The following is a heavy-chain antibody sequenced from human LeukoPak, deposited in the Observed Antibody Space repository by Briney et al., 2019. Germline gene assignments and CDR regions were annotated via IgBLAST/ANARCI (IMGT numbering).Heavy chain of an antibody. D-gene: IGHD3-22*01. CDR3: AKDVVVPTYYYDSSGY. V-gene: IGHV3-23*01. CDR1: GFTFSSYA. CDR2: ISGSGGST. J-gene: IGHJ4*02. Sequence: RGSLRLSCAASGFTFSSYAMSWVRQAPGKGLEWVSAISGSGGSTYYADSVKGRFTISRDNSKNTLDLQMNSLRAEDTAVYYCAKDVVVPTYYYDSSGYWGQGTLVTVSS.